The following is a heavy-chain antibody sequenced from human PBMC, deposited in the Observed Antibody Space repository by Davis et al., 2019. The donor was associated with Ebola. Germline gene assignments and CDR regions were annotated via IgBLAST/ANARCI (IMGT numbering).Heavy chain of an antibody. V-gene: IGHV3-23*01. J-gene: IGHJ6*02. D-gene: IGHD4-17*01. CDR2: ISGSGSST. Sequence: GGSLRLSCAASGFTFSTYSMSWVRQAPGKGLEWVSAISGSGSSTYYADSVKGRFTISRYNSKNTLYLQMNSLRADDTAVYYCAKAIHDYGDINFYYYGMDVWGQGTTVTVSS. CDR1: GFTFSTYS. CDR3: AKAIHDYGDINFYYYGMDV.